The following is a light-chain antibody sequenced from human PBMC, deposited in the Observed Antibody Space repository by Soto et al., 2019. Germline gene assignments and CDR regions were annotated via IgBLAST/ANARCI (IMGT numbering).Light chain of an antibody. V-gene: IGKV3-11*01. CDR1: QSVSSY. CDR2: DAS. CDR3: QQRSSWPIT. Sequence: EIVLTHSPATLSLSPCERATLSCRASQSVSSYLAWHQQKPGQAPRLLIYDASNRATGIPARFSGSGSGTDFTLTISSLEPEDFAVYYCQQRSSWPITFGQGTRLEIK. J-gene: IGKJ5*01.